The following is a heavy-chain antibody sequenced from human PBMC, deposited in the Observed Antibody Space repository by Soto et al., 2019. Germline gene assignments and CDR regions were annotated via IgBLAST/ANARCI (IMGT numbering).Heavy chain of an antibody. V-gene: IGHV4-59*11. D-gene: IGHD2-15*01. Sequence: PSETLSITCSVSGGSIISHYWSWIRQPPGKGLEWIGYIHYSGSTDYNPSLKSRLTISVDTSKNQFSLKLSSVTAADTAVYYCARGGWSLDYWGQGTLVTVS. J-gene: IGHJ4*02. CDR1: GGSIISHY. CDR3: ARGGWSLDY. CDR2: IHYSGST.